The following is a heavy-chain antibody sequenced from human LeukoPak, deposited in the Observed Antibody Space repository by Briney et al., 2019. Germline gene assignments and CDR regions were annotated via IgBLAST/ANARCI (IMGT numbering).Heavy chain of an antibody. J-gene: IGHJ3*02. CDR2: IYYSGSA. Sequence: PSETLSLTCSVSGDSIRSYYWGWIRQPPGKGLEWIGNIYYSGSANYNPSLKSRVTISVDTSKNQFSLRLSPMTAADTAVCYCARQKQQLVVNPDAFDIWGQGTTVTVSS. D-gene: IGHD6-13*01. V-gene: IGHV4-59*08. CDR1: GDSIRSYY. CDR3: ARQKQQLVVNPDAFDI.